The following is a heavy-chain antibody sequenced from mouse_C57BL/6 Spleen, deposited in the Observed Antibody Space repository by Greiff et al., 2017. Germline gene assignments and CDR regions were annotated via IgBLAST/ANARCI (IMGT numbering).Heavy chain of an antibody. CDR2: IDPETGGT. CDR1: GYTFTDYE. Sequence: QVQLQQSGAELVRPGASVTLSCKASGYTFTDYEMHWVKQTPVHGLEWIGAIDPETGGTAYNQKFKGKAILTADKSSSTAYMELRSLTSEDSAVYYCTRGGYGSTPWGQGTTLTVSS. J-gene: IGHJ2*01. CDR3: TRGGYGSTP. D-gene: IGHD1-1*01. V-gene: IGHV1-15*01.